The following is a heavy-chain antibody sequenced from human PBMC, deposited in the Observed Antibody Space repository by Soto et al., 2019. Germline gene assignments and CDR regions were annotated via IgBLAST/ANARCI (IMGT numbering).Heavy chain of an antibody. D-gene: IGHD6-6*01. CDR1: GGTFSSYA. CDR3: ARGYSSSSRGGWFDP. CDR2: IIPIFGTA. V-gene: IGHV1-69*13. J-gene: IGHJ5*02. Sequence: SVKVSCKASGGTFSSYAISWVRQAPGQGLEWMGGIIPIFGTANYAQKFQGRVTITADESTSTAYMELSSLRSEDTAVYYCARGYSSSSRGGWFDPWGQGTLVTVSS.